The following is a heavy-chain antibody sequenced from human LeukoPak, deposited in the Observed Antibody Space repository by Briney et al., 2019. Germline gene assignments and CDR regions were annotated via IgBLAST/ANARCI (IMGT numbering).Heavy chain of an antibody. D-gene: IGHD6-19*01. V-gene: IGHV3-23*01. CDR3: AKDSQQWPVGPDY. CDR2: ISGSGGST. CDR1: GFTFSSYA. J-gene: IGHJ4*02. Sequence: GGSLRHSCAASGFTFSSYAMSWVRQAPGKGLEWVSAISGSGGSTYYADSVKGRFTISRDNSKNTLYLQMNSLRAEDTAVYYCAKDSQQWPVGPDYWGQGTLVTVSS.